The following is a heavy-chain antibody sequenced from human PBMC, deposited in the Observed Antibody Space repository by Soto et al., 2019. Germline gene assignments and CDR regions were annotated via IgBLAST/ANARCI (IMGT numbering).Heavy chain of an antibody. V-gene: IGHV3-30-3*01. CDR1: GFTFSRNA. D-gene: IGHD6-19*01. Sequence: PGGSLRLSCAASGFTFSRNAMYWVRQAPGKGLEWVAVISYDGSNKYYADSVKGRFTISRDNAKNTLYLQMNSLRAEDTAVYYCAREQWLVLVDYWGQGTLVTVSS. J-gene: IGHJ4*02. CDR2: ISYDGSNK. CDR3: AREQWLVLVDY.